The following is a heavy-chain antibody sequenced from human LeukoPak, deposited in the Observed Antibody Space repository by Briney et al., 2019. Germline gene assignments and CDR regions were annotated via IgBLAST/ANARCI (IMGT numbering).Heavy chain of an antibody. Sequence: SETLSLTCTVSGGSISSSSYYWGWIRQPPGQGLEWIGSIYYSGSTYYNPSLKSRVTISVDTSKNQFSLKLSSVTAADTAVYYCARYSVATIDMYYFDYWGQGTLVTVSS. CDR3: ARYSVATIDMYYFDY. J-gene: IGHJ4*02. CDR1: GGSISSSSYY. V-gene: IGHV4-39*01. D-gene: IGHD5-12*01. CDR2: IYYSGST.